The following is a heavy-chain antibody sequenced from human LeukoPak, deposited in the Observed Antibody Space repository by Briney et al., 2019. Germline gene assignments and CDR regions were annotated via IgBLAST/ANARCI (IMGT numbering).Heavy chain of an antibody. CDR1: GYTFTSYY. CDR3: ARDWGSERDLLTGYYIY. D-gene: IGHD3-9*01. V-gene: IGHV1-46*01. Sequence: ASVKVSCKTSGYTFTSYYMHWVRQAPGQGLDWMGIINPSGGSTSSAQKFQGRVTMTRDTSTSTVYMELSSLRSEDTAVYYCARDWGSERDLLTGYYIYWGQGTLVTVSS. CDR2: INPSGGST. J-gene: IGHJ4*02.